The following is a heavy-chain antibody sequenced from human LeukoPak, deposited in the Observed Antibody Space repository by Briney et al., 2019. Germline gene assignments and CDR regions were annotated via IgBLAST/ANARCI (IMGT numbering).Heavy chain of an antibody. J-gene: IGHJ4*02. V-gene: IGHV3-23*01. Sequence: GGSLRLSCAASGFTFSSYAMTWVRQAPGKGLEWVSVISGSGGNTYYADSVKGRFTIPRDSSKNTLYLQMNSLRAEDTAVYYCAKDVGKWESLHFFDYWGQGTLVTVSS. CDR1: GFTFSSYA. D-gene: IGHD1-26*01. CDR2: ISGSGGNT. CDR3: AKDVGKWESLHFFDY.